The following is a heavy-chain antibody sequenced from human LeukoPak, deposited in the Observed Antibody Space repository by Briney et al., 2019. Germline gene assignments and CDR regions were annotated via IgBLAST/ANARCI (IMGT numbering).Heavy chain of an antibody. CDR1: GGSISSGGYY. V-gene: IGHV4-31*03. CDR3: ARAQARGAFSSQYCFDY. J-gene: IGHJ4*02. CDR2: IYYSGST. D-gene: IGHD1-26*01. Sequence: SETLSLTCTVSGGSISSGGYYWSWIRQHPGKGLEWIGYIYYSGSTHYNPSLKSRVTISVDTSKNQFSLKLSSVTAADTAVYYCARAQARGAFSSQYCFDYWGQGTLVTVSS.